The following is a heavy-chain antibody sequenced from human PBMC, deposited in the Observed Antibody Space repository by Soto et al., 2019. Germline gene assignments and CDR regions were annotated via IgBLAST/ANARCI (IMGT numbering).Heavy chain of an antibody. D-gene: IGHD1-26*01. CDR1: GGSFSSYT. J-gene: IGHJ6*02. CDR2: IIPILGIA. CDR3: ARGTWELLRDYYYYGMDV. Sequence: SVNVSCKASGGSFSSYTIICVRQAPGQGLEWMGRIIPILGIANYAQKFQGRVTITADKSTSTAYMELSSLRSEDTAVYYCARGTWELLRDYYYYGMDVWGQGTTVTVSS. V-gene: IGHV1-69*02.